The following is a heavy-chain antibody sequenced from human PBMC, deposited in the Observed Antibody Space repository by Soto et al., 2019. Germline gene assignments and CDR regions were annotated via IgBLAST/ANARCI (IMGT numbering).Heavy chain of an antibody. V-gene: IGHV4-59*01. CDR1: GGSISSYY. CDR2: IYYSGST. D-gene: IGHD6-6*01. CDR3: ARDLSYGYSSSNWSDP. J-gene: IGHJ5*02. Sequence: SETLSLTCTVSGGSISSYYWSWIRQPPGKGLEWIGYIYYSGSTNYNPSLKSRVTISVDTSKNQFSLKLSSVTAADTAVYYCARDLSYGYSSSNWSDPGGQGTLVTVSS.